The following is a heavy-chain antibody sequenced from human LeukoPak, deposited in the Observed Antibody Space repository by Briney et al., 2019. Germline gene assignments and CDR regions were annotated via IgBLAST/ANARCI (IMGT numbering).Heavy chain of an antibody. CDR3: ARGTIFGVVRRGNRYYYMDV. D-gene: IGHD3-3*01. J-gene: IGHJ6*03. V-gene: IGHV4-59*12. CDR2: IYYSGGT. CDR1: GGSISSYY. Sequence: SETLSLTCTVSGGSISSYYWSWIRQPPGKGLEWIGYIYYSGGTNYNPSLKSRVTISVDTSKNQFSLKLSSVTAADTAVYYCARGTIFGVVRRGNRYYYMDVWGKGTTVTVSS.